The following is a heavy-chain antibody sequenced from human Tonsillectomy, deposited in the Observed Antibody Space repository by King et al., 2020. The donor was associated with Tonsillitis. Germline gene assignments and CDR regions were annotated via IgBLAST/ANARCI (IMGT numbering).Heavy chain of an antibody. V-gene: IGHV3-66*01. CDR2: XYSGGXT. J-gene: IGHJ6*02. CDR3: ARDIRGRIYYASGSPSGMDV. D-gene: IGHD3-10*01. CDR1: GFTVSSNY. Sequence: VQLVESGGGLVQPGGSLRLSCAASGFTVSSNYMSWVRQAPGKGLEWVSXXYSGGXTYXADSVKGRFTISRDXAKNTLYLQMNSLRAEDTAVYYCARDIRGRIYYASGSPSGMDVWGQGTTVTVSS.